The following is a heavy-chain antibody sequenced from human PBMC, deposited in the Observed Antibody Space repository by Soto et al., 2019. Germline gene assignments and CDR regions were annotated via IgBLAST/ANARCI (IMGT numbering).Heavy chain of an antibody. Sequence: QVQLVQSGAEVTKPGSSVKVSCKASVGTFSSYAISWVRQSPGQGLEWMGGIIPIFGTANYAQKFQGRVTITADESTSTAYMELSSLRPEDKAVYYCAIESRGGHDYWGQGTLVTVSS. CDR3: AIESRGGHDY. CDR1: VGTFSSYA. V-gene: IGHV1-69*01. CDR2: IIPIFGTA. J-gene: IGHJ4*02.